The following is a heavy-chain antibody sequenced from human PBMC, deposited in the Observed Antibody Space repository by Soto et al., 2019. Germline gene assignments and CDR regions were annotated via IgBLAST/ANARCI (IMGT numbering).Heavy chain of an antibody. Sequence: PSETLSLTCTVSCGSISSSSYYWGWIRQPPGKGLEWIGSIYYSGSTYYNPSLKSRVTISADTSKNQFSLKLSSVTAADTAVYYCARREEMATIFSGFDYWGQGTLVTVSS. CDR1: CGSISSSSYY. CDR3: ARREEMATIFSGFDY. D-gene: IGHD5-12*01. J-gene: IGHJ4*02. CDR2: IYYSGST. V-gene: IGHV4-39*01.